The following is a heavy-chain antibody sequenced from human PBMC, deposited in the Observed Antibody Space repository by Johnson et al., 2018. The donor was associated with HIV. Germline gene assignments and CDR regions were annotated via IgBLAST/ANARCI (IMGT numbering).Heavy chain of an antibody. CDR1: GFTFSHAW. D-gene: IGHD7-27*01. CDR2: IKSKTDGGTT. J-gene: IGHJ3*02. Sequence: VQLVESGGGLVKPGGSLRLSCAASGFTFSHAWMTWVRQAPGKGLEWIGRIKSKTDGGTTEYAEPVQGRFTISRDDSKNTLYLQMNSLKTEDTAVYYCTTDPWGSDAFDIWGQGTMVTVSS. CDR3: TTDPWGSDAFDI. V-gene: IGHV3-15*01.